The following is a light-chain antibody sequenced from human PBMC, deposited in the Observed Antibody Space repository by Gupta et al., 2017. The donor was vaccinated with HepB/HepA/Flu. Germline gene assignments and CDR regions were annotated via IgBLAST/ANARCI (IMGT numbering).Light chain of an antibody. CDR1: QSINSY. V-gene: IGKV1-39*01. CDR2: ATS. CDR3: QQTYTAPTS. J-gene: IGKJ2*03. Sequence: DIQMTQSPLSLYASVGDRVTLICRASQSINSYLNWYQQKVGTAPRLLIYATSTLQSGVPSRFTCSGYGTDFTLSINDLQPEDFATYYCQQTYTAPTSFGQGTKLEI.